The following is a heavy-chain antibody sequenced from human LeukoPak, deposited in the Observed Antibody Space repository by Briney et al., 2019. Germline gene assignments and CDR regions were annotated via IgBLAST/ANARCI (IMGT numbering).Heavy chain of an antibody. Sequence: KPSETLSLTCTVSGGSISSYYWSWIRQPPGKGLEWIGEINHSGSTNYNPSLKSRVTISVDTSKNQFSLKLSSVTAADTAVYYCARGSVVITTAYYYYYGMDVWGQGTTVTVSS. CDR1: GGSISSYY. D-gene: IGHD3-22*01. J-gene: IGHJ6*02. CDR2: INHSGST. CDR3: ARGSVVITTAYYYYYGMDV. V-gene: IGHV4-34*01.